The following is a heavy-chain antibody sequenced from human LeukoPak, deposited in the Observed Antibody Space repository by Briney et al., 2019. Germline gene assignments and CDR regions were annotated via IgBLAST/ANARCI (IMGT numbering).Heavy chain of an antibody. Sequence: GGSLRLSCTASGFTFGDYAMSWVRQAPGKGLEWVGFIRSKAYGGTTEYAASVKGRFTISRDDSKSIAYLQMNSLKTEDTAVYYCTRALHDYGDYYYYHMDVWGKGTTVTVSS. CDR2: IRSKAYGGTT. CDR3: TRALHDYGDYYYYHMDV. V-gene: IGHV3-49*04. J-gene: IGHJ6*03. D-gene: IGHD4-17*01. CDR1: GFTFGDYA.